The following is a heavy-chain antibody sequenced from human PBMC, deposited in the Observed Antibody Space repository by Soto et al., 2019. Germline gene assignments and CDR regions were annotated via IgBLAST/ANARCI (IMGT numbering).Heavy chain of an antibody. CDR3: ARDLDYGDFP. J-gene: IGHJ5*02. CDR2: ISYDGSNK. V-gene: IGHV3-30-3*01. Sequence: GGSLRLSCAASGFTFSSYAMRWVRQAPGQGLEWVAVISYDGSNKYYADSVKGRFTISRDNSKNTLYLQMNSLRAEDTAVYYCARDLDYGDFPWGQGTLVTVSS. D-gene: IGHD4-17*01. CDR1: GFTFSSYA.